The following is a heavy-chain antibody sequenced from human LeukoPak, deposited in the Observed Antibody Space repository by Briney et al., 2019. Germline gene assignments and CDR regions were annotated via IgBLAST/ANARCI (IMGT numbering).Heavy chain of an antibody. CDR3: ASPAPGYNSSWSRDY. CDR2: IYYSGST. J-gene: IGHJ4*02. CDR1: GGSSISSSYY. D-gene: IGHD6-13*01. Sequence: SETLSLTCTVSGGSSISSSYYWGWIRQPPGQGLEWIGSIYYSGSTYYNPSLKSRVTISVDTSKNQFSLKLSSVTAADTAVYYCASPAPGYNSSWSRDYWGQGTLVTVSS. V-gene: IGHV4-39*01.